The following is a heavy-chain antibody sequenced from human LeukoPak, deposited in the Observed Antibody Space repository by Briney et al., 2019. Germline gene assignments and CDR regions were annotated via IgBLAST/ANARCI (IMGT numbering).Heavy chain of an antibody. V-gene: IGHV3-23*01. Sequence: GGSLRLSCAASGFTFSSYAMSWVRQAPGKGLEWVSAISGSGGSTYYADSVKGRFTISRDNSKKTLYLQMNSLRAEDTAVYYCAKVGGSYFGCDYWGQGTLVTVSS. D-gene: IGHD1-26*01. CDR2: ISGSGGST. CDR1: GFTFSSYA. CDR3: AKVGGSYFGCDY. J-gene: IGHJ4*02.